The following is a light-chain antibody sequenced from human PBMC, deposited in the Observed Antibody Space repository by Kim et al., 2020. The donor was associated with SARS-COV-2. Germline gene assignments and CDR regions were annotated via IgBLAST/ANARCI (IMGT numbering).Light chain of an antibody. Sequence: DIQMTQSPSSLSASVGDRVTITCRASQSISTYLNWYHQKPGKAPNLPIYDASSLQSGVPSRFSGSGSGTDFTLTISSLRPDDFATYYCQQSYSTPRTFGQGTKLEI. CDR1: QSISTY. V-gene: IGKV1-39*01. CDR3: QQSYSTPRT. CDR2: DAS. J-gene: IGKJ2*01.